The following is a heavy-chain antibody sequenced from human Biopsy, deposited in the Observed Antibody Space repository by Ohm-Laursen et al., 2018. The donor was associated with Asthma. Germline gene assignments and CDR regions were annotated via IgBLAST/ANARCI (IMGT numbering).Heavy chain of an antibody. D-gene: IGHD2-2*01. Sequence: SSVKASCKSLGGTFNTYVIGWARQAPGHGLEWKGGINSVIGTTTYPQKFQDRVTITADDSTSTVYMELSSLRSEDTAVYYCARKAGSCISRTCYSLDFWGQGTLVTVSS. CDR3: ARKAGSCISRTCYSLDF. V-gene: IGHV1-69*01. CDR2: INSVIGTT. CDR1: GGTFNTYV. J-gene: IGHJ4*02.